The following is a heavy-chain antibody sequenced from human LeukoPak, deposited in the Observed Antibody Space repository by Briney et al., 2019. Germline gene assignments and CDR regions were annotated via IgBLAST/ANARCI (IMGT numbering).Heavy chain of an antibody. V-gene: IGHV1-18*04. Sequence: ASVKVSCKASGYTFTSYYMHWVRQAPGQGLEWMGWISAYNGDTNYAQKLQGRVTMTTDTSTSTAYMELRSLRSDDTAVYYCARSGSGRYYYMDVWGKGTTVTVSS. D-gene: IGHD3-10*01. J-gene: IGHJ6*03. CDR2: ISAYNGDT. CDR3: ARSGSGRYYYMDV. CDR1: GYTFTSYY.